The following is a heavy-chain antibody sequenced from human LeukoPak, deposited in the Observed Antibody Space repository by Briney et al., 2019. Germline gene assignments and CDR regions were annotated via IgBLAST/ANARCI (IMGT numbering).Heavy chain of an antibody. CDR2: ISGSGGST. D-gene: IGHD3-10*01. J-gene: IGHJ6*03. CDR3: AKGVTMVRGVNNHYYYYMDV. V-gene: IGHV3-23*01. Sequence: GGSLRLSCAASGFTFSTYWMSWVRQAPGKGLEWVSAISGSGGSTYYADSVKGRFTISRDNSKNTLYLQMNSLRAEDKAVYYCAKGVTMVRGVNNHYYYYMDVWGKGTTVTVSS. CDR1: GFTFSTYW.